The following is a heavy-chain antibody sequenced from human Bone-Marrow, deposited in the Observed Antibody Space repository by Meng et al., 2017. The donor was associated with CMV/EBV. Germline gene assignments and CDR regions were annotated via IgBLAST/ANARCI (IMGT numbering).Heavy chain of an antibody. Sequence: GESLKISCAASGFTFSSYWMHWVRQAPGKGLVWVSRINSDGSSTSYADSVKGRFTISRDNAKNTLYLQMNSLRAEDTAVYYCARDPSYGYYDFWSGYSGMDVWGQGTTVPVSS. CDR3: ARDPSYGYYDFWSGYSGMDV. CDR1: GFTFSSYW. CDR2: INSDGSST. D-gene: IGHD3-3*01. J-gene: IGHJ6*02. V-gene: IGHV3-74*01.